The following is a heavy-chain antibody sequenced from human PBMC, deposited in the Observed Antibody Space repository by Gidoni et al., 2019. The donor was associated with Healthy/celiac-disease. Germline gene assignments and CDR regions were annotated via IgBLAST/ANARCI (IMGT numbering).Heavy chain of an antibody. CDR1: GFTFSSYA. CDR2: ISYDGSNK. J-gene: IGHJ4*02. Sequence: QVQLVESGGGVVQPGRSLRLSCAASGFTFSSYAMHWVRQAPGKGLEWVAVISYDGSNKYYADSVKGRFTISRNNSKNTLYLQMNSLRAEDTAVYYCARVAYDFWSGALDYWGQGTLVTVSS. CDR3: ARVAYDFWSGALDY. V-gene: IGHV3-30-3*01. D-gene: IGHD3-3*01.